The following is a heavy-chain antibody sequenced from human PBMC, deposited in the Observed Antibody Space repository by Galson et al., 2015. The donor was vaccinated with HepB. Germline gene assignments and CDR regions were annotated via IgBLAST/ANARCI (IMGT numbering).Heavy chain of an antibody. CDR2: INQGGSEK. CDR1: GFTSSDYW. V-gene: IGHV3-7*03. J-gene: IGHJ4*02. CDR3: ARVRARIAVAGLFDS. Sequence: SLRLSCAAFGFTSSDYWMSWVRQAPGKGLEWVANINQGGSEKFYVDSVKGRFTVSRDNDQNSLYLQMKSLRGDDTAVYYCARVRARIAVAGLFDSWGQGTLVTVSS. D-gene: IGHD6-19*01.